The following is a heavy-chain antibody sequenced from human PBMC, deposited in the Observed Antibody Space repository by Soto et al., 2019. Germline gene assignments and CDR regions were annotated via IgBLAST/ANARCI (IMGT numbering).Heavy chain of an antibody. CDR1: GFTFSNYW. D-gene: IGHD1-20*01. Sequence: GGSLRLSCAASGFTFSNYWMHWVRQAPGKGLVWVSRINSDGSSTNYADSVKGRFTISRDNAKNTLYLQMNSLRAEDTAVYYCARVLLVSQAAIDYWRQGTLVTVSS. V-gene: IGHV3-74*01. CDR3: ARVLLVSQAAIDY. CDR2: INSDGSST. J-gene: IGHJ4*02.